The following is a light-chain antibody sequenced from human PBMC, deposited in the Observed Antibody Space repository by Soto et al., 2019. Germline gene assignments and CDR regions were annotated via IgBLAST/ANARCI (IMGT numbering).Light chain of an antibody. CDR2: DAS. Sequence: DIVLTQSPGTLSLSPGDRATLSCRASQSVSTSYLAWYQQKPGLAPRLLIYDASSRATGIPDRFSGSGSGTDFTLTISRLEPEDFAVYYCQQYGSSPGTFGQGTKVDI. CDR3: QQYGSSPGT. CDR1: QSVSTSY. V-gene: IGKV3D-20*01. J-gene: IGKJ1*01.